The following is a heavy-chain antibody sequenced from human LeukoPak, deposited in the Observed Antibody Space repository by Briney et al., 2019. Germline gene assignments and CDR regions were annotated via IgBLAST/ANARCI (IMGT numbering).Heavy chain of an antibody. Sequence: GGSLRLSCAASGFTFSSYSMNWVRQAPGKGLEWVSSISSSSSYIYYADSVKGRLTISRDNAKNSLYLQMNSLRAEDTAVYYCAREKTYSYGLDYWGQGTLVTVSS. V-gene: IGHV3-21*01. J-gene: IGHJ4*02. CDR3: AREKTYSYGLDY. CDR1: GFTFSSYS. D-gene: IGHD5-18*01. CDR2: ISSSSSYI.